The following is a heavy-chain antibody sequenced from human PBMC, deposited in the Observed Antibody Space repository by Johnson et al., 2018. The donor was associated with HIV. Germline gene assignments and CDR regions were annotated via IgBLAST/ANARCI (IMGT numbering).Heavy chain of an antibody. CDR2: ISYDGSNK. CDR3: ARDRRITIFGSGRAVQSNDAFDI. D-gene: IGHD3-3*01. CDR1: GFTFSSYA. J-gene: IGHJ3*02. V-gene: IGHV3-30*04. Sequence: QMQLVESGGGVVQPGRSLRLSCAASGFTFSSYAMHWVRQAPGKGLEWVAVISYDGSNKYYADSVKGRFTISRDNSQNTLYLQMNSLRAEDTAVDYCARDRRITIFGSGRAVQSNDAFDIWGQGTMVTVSS.